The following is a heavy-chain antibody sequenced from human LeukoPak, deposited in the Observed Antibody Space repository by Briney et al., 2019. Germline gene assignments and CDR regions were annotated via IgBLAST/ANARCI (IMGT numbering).Heavy chain of an antibody. CDR2: IKQDGSEK. Sequence: GGSLRLSCVASGFAFNTYWMAWVRHSPGKGLEWVANIKQDGSEKKYVDSVKGRFTISRDNAKNSLYLQMNSLRAEDTAVYYCARVGRGTMVFDYWGQGTLVTVSS. CDR1: GFAFNTYW. D-gene: IGHD3-10*01. CDR3: ARVGRGTMVFDY. V-gene: IGHV3-7*01. J-gene: IGHJ4*02.